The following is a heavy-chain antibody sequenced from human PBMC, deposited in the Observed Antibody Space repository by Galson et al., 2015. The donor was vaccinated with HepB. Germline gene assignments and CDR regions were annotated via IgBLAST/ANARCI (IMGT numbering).Heavy chain of an antibody. CDR1: GYSFTSYW. Sequence: QSGAEVKKPGESLRISCKGSGYSFTSYWIVWVRQMPGKGLEWMGIIYPGDSDTRYSPSFQGQVSISVDKSISTAYLQWSNLKASDTGMYYCARQWLGRSPDPWGQGTLVTVSS. CDR2: IYPGDSDT. CDR3: ARQWLGRSPDP. V-gene: IGHV5-51*01. J-gene: IGHJ5*02. D-gene: IGHD6-19*01.